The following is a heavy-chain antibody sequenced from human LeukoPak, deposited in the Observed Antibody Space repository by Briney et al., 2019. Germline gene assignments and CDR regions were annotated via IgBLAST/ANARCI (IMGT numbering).Heavy chain of an antibody. V-gene: IGHV4-30-4*08. D-gene: IGHD3-3*01. Sequence: SQTLSLTYTVSGGSISSGDYYWSWIRQPPGKGLEWIGYIYYSGSTYYNPSLKSRVTISVDTSKNQFSLKLSSVTAADTAVYYCARRATIFGVAPHAFDIWGQGTMVTVSS. CDR3: ARRATIFGVAPHAFDI. CDR2: IYYSGST. J-gene: IGHJ3*02. CDR1: GGSISSGDYY.